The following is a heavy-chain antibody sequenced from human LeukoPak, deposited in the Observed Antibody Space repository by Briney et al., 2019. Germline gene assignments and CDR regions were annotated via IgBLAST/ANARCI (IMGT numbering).Heavy chain of an antibody. J-gene: IGHJ3*02. D-gene: IGHD3-3*01. CDR3: ARGQLITIFGVVIRRRWDAFDI. CDR2: INTSGST. Sequence: SETLSLTCTVSGGSISSYYWTWIRQSAGKGLEWIGRINTSGSTNYNPSLRSRVTMSVNTSKNQFSLNLTSVTAADTAVYYCARGQLITIFGVVIRRRWDAFDIWGQGTMVTVSS. CDR1: GGSISSYY. V-gene: IGHV4-4*07.